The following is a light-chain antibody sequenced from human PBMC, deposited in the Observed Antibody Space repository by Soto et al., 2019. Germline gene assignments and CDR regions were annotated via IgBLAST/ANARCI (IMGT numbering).Light chain of an antibody. V-gene: IGKV3-11*01. CDR3: QQRSNGPAFT. CDR1: QSISRY. CDR2: DSS. J-gene: IGKJ2*01. Sequence: EIVLTQSPATLSLSPGERATLSCRASQSISRYLAWYQQNPGQAPRLLIYDSSNRATGIPGRFSGSGSGTDFTLTISSLEPEDFAVYYCQQRSNGPAFTFGQGTKLEIK.